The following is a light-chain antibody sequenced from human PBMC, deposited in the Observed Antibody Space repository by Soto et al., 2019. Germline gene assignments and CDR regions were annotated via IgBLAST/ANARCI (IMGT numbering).Light chain of an antibody. V-gene: IGLV2-14*01. J-gene: IGLJ1*01. CDR1: SSDVGGYNY. CDR2: EVS. Sequence: QSAMTQPAAVSGSAGQSITISCTGTSSDVGGYNYVSWYQQHPGKAPKLMIYEVSNRPSGVSNRFSGSKSGNTASLTISGLQAEDEADYYCSSYTSSSTLESVFGTGTKVTVL. CDR3: SSYTSSSTLESV.